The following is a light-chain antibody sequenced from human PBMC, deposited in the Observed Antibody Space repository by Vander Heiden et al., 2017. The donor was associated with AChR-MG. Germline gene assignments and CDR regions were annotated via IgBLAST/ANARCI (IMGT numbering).Light chain of an antibody. Sequence: SALTQPASVSGSPGPSTTISCTGTSSEVGGYNYVSWYQQHPGKAPKLMIYEVSKRPAGVSNRFSGSKSGNTASLTISGLQAEDEADYYCSSYTSRSTLVFGGGTKLTVL. J-gene: IGLJ2*01. CDR3: SSYTSRSTLV. V-gene: IGLV2-14*01. CDR1: SSEVGGYNY. CDR2: EVS.